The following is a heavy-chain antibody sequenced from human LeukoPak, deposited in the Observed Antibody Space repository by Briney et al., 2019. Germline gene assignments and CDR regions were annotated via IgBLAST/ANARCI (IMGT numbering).Heavy chain of an antibody. Sequence: ASVKVSCKASGYTFTSYDINWVRQATGQGLEWMGWMNPNSGNTGYAQKFQGRVTMTRNTSISTAYMELSGLRSEDTAVYYCARGPAPGYFDWLLIGNYYYYGMDVWGQGTTVTVSS. CDR3: ARGPAPGYFDWLLIGNYYYYGMDV. V-gene: IGHV1-8*01. D-gene: IGHD3-9*01. CDR2: MNPNSGNT. J-gene: IGHJ6*02. CDR1: GYTFTSYD.